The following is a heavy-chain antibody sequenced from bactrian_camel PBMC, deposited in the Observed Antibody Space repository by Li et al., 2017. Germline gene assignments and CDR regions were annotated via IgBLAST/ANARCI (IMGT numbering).Heavy chain of an antibody. J-gene: IGHJ6*01. CDR2: IRTDGKT. CDR1: DHTIRPYC. V-gene: IGHV3S57*01. CDR3: AAEFFAASSGPCRNPQWADFGY. Sequence: VQLVESGGTSVQAGASLRLSCAAADHTIRPYCMAWFRQVPGKEREGVARIRTDGKTDYSDSVKGRFTISKDNIKNTLYLQLNSLKPEDTAMYYCAAEFFAASSGPCRNPQWADFGYFGQGTQVTVS. D-gene: IGHD2*01.